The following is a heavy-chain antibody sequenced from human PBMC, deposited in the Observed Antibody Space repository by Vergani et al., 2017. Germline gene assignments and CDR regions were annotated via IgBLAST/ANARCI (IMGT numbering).Heavy chain of an antibody. J-gene: IGHJ3*02. CDR1: GYTFANYW. Sequence: EVQLVQSGAEVKKPGESLKISCKGFGYTFANYWIGWVRQMPGKGLEWMGIIFPGDSDTRYSPSFQGQVTISADKSINTAYLRWSSLKASDTAMYYCALGGQWLVDAFDIWGKGTMVTVSS. D-gene: IGHD6-19*01. CDR3: ALGGQWLVDAFDI. V-gene: IGHV5-51*01. CDR2: IFPGDSDT.